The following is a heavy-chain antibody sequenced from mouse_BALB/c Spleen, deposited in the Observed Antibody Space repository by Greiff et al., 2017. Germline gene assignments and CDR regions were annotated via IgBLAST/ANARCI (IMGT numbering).Heavy chain of an antibody. CDR3: ARDPHYGNYVGFAY. CDR1: GFTFSDYY. V-gene: IGHV5-4*02. J-gene: IGHJ3*01. CDR2: ISDGGSYT. D-gene: IGHD2-1*01. Sequence: DVKLVESGGGLVKPGGSLKLSCAASGFTFSDYYMYWVRQTPEKRLEWVATISDGGSYTYYPDSVKGRFTISRDNAKNNLYLQMSSLKSEDTAMYYCARDPHYGNYVGFAYWGQGTLVTVSA.